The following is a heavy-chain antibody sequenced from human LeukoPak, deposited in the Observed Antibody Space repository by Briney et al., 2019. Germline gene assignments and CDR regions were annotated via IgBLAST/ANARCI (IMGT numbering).Heavy chain of an antibody. V-gene: IGHV3-30-3*01. CDR2: ISYEGSNK. Sequence: RGSLRLSCAASGFTFSSYAMHWVRQAPGKGLEWVAVISYEGSNKYYADSGKGRFTISRDNSKNTLYLQMNSLRAEDTAVYYCASHFSSSHYYYYGMDVWGQGTTVTVSS. CDR3: ASHFSSSHYYYYGMDV. J-gene: IGHJ6*02. CDR1: GFTFSSYA. D-gene: IGHD6-13*01.